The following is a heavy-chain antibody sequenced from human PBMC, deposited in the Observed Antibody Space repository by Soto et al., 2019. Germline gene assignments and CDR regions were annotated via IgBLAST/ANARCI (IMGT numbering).Heavy chain of an antibody. CDR1: GFTFSSYA. CDR2: ISGSGGST. J-gene: IGHJ5*02. CDR3: AKGQGYCSSTSCYGWFGP. V-gene: IGHV3-23*01. Sequence: EVQLLESGGGLVQPGGSLRLSCAASGFTFSSYAMSWVRQAPGKGLEWVSAISGSGGSTYYADSVKGRFTISRDNSKNTLYLQMNSLRAEDTAVYYCAKGQGYCSSTSCYGWFGPWGQGTLVTVSS. D-gene: IGHD2-2*01.